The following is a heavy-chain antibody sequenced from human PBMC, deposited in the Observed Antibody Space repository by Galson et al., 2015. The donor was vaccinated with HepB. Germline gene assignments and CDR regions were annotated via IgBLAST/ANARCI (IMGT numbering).Heavy chain of an antibody. V-gene: IGHV1-3*01. J-gene: IGHJ4*02. CDR2: INVGNGNP. CDR3: ARSGRFGIAAADHGLY. D-gene: IGHD6-13*01. CDR1: GYTFTMYA. Sequence: SVKVSCKASGYTFTMYAMHWVRQAPGQRPEWMGWINVGNGNPKSSQKFQGRVTITRDPSARTAYMELGSLKSEDTAVYYCARSGRFGIAAADHGLYWGQGTLVTVSS.